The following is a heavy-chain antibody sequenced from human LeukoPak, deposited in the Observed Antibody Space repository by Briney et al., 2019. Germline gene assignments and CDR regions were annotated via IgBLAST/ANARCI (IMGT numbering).Heavy chain of an antibody. CDR2: INAGNGNT. Sequence: ASVKVSCKASGYTFTSYAMHWVRQAPGQRLEWMGWINAGNGNTKYSQKFQGRVTMTRNTSISTAYMELSSLRSEDTAVYYCARVLSGAAAGTLSDYWGQGTLVTVSS. J-gene: IGHJ4*02. CDR1: GYTFTSYA. V-gene: IGHV1-3*01. CDR3: ARVLSGAAAGTLSDY. D-gene: IGHD6-13*01.